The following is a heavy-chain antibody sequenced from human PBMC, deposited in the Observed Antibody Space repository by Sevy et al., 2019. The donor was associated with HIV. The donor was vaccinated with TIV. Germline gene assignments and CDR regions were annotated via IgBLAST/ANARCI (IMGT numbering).Heavy chain of an antibody. Sequence: GGSLRLSCAASGFTFSSYEMNWVRQAPGKGLEWVSYISSSGSTIYYADSVKGRFTISRDNAKNSLYLQMNSLRAEDTAVYYCARDGRHDILTGHIKGGFDYWGQGTLVTVSS. CDR3: ARDGRHDILTGHIKGGFDY. CDR2: ISSSGSTI. D-gene: IGHD3-9*01. V-gene: IGHV3-48*03. CDR1: GFTFSSYE. J-gene: IGHJ4*02.